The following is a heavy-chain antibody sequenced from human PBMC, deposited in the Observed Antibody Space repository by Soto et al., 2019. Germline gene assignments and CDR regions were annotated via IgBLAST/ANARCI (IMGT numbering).Heavy chain of an antibody. CDR1: GFTFSSYW. CDR2: IKQDGSEK. V-gene: IGHV3-7*01. Sequence: GGSLRLSCAASGFTFSSYWMSWVRQAPGKGLEWVANIKQDGSEKYYVDSVKGRFTISRDNAKNSLYLQMNSLRAEDTAVYYCARVGDCGGDCYSRDYYYYYYGMDVWGQGTTVTVSS. D-gene: IGHD2-21*02. CDR3: ARVGDCGGDCYSRDYYYYYYGMDV. J-gene: IGHJ6*02.